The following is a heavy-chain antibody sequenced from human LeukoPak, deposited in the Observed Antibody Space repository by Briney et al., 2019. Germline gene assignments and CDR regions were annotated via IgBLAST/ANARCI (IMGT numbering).Heavy chain of an antibody. Sequence: SETLSLTCTVSRGSISRGSYYGSWIRRPAGRGLEWIGRIYTSGSPNYNPSLKNPVTISVDTSKNQFSLKLSSVTAADTAVYYCARVTVTRSPGDYYYYYMDVWGKGTTVTISS. D-gene: IGHD2-8*02. CDR1: RGSISRGSYY. CDR3: ARVTVTRSPGDYYYYYMDV. J-gene: IGHJ6*03. CDR2: IYTSGSP. V-gene: IGHV4-61*02.